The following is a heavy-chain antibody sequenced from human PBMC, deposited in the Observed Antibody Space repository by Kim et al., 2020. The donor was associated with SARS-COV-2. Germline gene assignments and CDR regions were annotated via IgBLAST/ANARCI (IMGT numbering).Heavy chain of an antibody. CDR3: ARGAITMVRGVIIPYAFDI. D-gene: IGHD3-10*01. V-gene: IGHV3-13*01. J-gene: IGHJ3*02. Sequence: GRFTISRENAKNSLYLQMNSLRAGDTAVYYCARGAITMVRGVIIPYAFDIWGQGTMVTVSS.